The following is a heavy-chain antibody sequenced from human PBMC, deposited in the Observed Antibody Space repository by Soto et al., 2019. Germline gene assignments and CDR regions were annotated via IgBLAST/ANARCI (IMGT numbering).Heavy chain of an antibody. Sequence: EVQLVESGGGLVRPGGSLRLSCAASGFNFRTYSMNWVRQAPGKGLECVSSITTSTTYTFYADSVKGRFTISRDDAKNSLYLQMNSLRAEDTAVYYCARDQEGGMDVWGPGTMGNDSS. CDR1: GFNFRTYS. CDR2: ITTSTTYT. J-gene: IGHJ6*02. CDR3: ARDQEGGMDV. V-gene: IGHV3-21*01.